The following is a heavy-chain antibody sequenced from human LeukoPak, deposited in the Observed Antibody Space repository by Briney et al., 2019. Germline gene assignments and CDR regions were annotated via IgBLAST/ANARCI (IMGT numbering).Heavy chain of an antibody. CDR3: ARGATRLRPFDY. CDR1: GGSISSYY. J-gene: IGHJ4*02. CDR2: INTSGST. D-gene: IGHD5-12*01. Sequence: SETLSLTCNVSGGSISSYYWSWIRQPAGKGLKWIGRINTSGSTNYNPSLKSRVTMSVDTSKNQFSLKVNSVTAADTAVYYCARGATRLRPFDYWGQGTLVTVSS. V-gene: IGHV4-4*07.